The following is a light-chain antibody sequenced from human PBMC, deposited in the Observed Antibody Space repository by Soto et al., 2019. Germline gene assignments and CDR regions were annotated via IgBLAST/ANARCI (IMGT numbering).Light chain of an antibody. CDR3: QQNNNWPPLST. CDR2: GAS. V-gene: IGKV3-15*01. Sequence: EIVMTQSPATLSVSPGERATLSCRASQSVSSTLAWYQQKPGQAPRLLIYGASTRATGIPARFSGSGSGTEFTLTISSLQSEDFAVYLCQQNNNWPPLSTFGQGTKLEIE. J-gene: IGKJ2*01. CDR1: QSVSST.